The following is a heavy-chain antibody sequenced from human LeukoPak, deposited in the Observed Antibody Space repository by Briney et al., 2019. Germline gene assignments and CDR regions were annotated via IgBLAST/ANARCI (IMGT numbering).Heavy chain of an antibody. D-gene: IGHD3-22*01. Sequence: GGSLRLSCAASEFTFSSHSMNWVRQAQGKGLKWVSYITNSGNSKSYADSVKGRFTISRDNTKNSLYLQMNGRRAEDTAVYYCARTRSSGYLTFGYWGQGILVTVSS. V-gene: IGHV3-48*01. CDR1: EFTFSSHS. J-gene: IGHJ4*02. CDR3: ARTRSSGYLTFGY. CDR2: ITNSGNSK.